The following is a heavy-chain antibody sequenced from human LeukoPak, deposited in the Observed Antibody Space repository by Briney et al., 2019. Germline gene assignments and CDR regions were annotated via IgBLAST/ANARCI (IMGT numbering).Heavy chain of an antibody. Sequence: GGSLRLSCAASGFTFSSYSMNWVRQAPGKGLEWVSSISSSSSYIYYADSVKGRFTISRDNAKNSLYLQMNSLRAEDTAVYYCARDPVVVGATDYYMDVWGKGTTVTVSS. CDR3: ARDPVVVGATDYYMDV. CDR2: ISSSSSYI. V-gene: IGHV3-21*01. CDR1: GFTFSSYS. J-gene: IGHJ6*03. D-gene: IGHD1-26*01.